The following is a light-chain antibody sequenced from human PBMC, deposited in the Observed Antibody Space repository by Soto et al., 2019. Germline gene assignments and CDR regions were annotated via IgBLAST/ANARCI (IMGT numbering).Light chain of an antibody. CDR1: QTLSNSF. CDR2: DTS. V-gene: IGKV3-20*01. Sequence: EIGLTQSPGTLSLSPGEGSALSCRASQTLSNSFIAWYQQKPGQAPRLLIYDTSSRATGVPDRYSASGSGTDFTLTISRLEPEDFAVFFCQQYGTSEIIFGQGTRLEIK. CDR3: QQYGTSEII. J-gene: IGKJ5*01.